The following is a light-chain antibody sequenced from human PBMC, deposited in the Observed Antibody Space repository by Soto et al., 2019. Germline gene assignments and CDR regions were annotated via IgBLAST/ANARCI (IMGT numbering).Light chain of an antibody. CDR1: QSVSSSY. CDR2: GAS. V-gene: IGKV3-20*01. Sequence: EIVLTQSPGTLSLSPGERATLSCRASQSVSSSYLAWYQQKPGQAPRLLIYGASSRATDIPDRFSGSGSGTEFTLTISGLQPDDFASYYCQQYNSYPITFGQGTRLEIK. J-gene: IGKJ5*01. CDR3: QQYNSYPIT.